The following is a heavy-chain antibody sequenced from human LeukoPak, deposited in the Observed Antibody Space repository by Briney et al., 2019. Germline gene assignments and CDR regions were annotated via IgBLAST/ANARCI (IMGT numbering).Heavy chain of an antibody. J-gene: IGHJ4*02. V-gene: IGHV3-23*01. Sequence: GGSLRLSCAASGITFSSHAMGWVRQAPGKGLEWVSGISGSGGSTYYADSVKGRFTISRDNSKNTLYLQMNSLRAEDTAVYYCAKDLGDINWNWDYWGQGTLVTVSS. CDR3: AKDLGDINWNWDY. CDR1: GITFSSHA. D-gene: IGHD1-7*01. CDR2: ISGSGGST.